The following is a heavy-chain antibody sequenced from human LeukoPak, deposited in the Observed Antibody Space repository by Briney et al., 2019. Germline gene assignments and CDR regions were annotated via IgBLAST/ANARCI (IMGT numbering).Heavy chain of an antibody. CDR1: GFTFSSYS. J-gene: IGHJ4*02. CDR3: ARGKPGIAPYFDY. D-gene: IGHD6-13*01. Sequence: GGPLRLSCAASGFTFSSYSMNWVRQAPGKGLEWVSSISSSSSYIYYADSVKGRFTISRDNAKNSLYLQMNSLRAEDTAVYYCARGKPGIAPYFDYWGQGTLVTVSS. V-gene: IGHV3-21*01. CDR2: ISSSSSYI.